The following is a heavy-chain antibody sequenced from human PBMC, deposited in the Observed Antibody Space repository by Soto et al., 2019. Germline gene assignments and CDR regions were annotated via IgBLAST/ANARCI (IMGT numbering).Heavy chain of an antibody. CDR2: IVVRSGHS. D-gene: IGHD6-19*01. J-gene: IGHJ4*01. Sequence: QVQLEQSGPVVKKPGTSVKVSCQASGLTFSDSAIQWVRQARGQGLEWIGWIVVRSGHSNYGQKFQDSLTFTRDLSTSTAYLELSSLGSEDTAMYYCAADVIAVAGDFDYWGHGTLVSVSS. V-gene: IGHV1-58*02. CDR1: GLTFSDSA. CDR3: AADVIAVAGDFDY.